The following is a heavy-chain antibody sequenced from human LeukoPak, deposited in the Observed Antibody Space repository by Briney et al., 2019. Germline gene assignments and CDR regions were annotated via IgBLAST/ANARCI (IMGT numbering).Heavy chain of an antibody. CDR3: ARNRWLHSSHFDY. CDR2: IYHSGST. Sequence: SETLSLTCTVSGYSISSGYYWGWIRQPPGKGLEWIGSIYHSGSTYYNPSLKSRVTISVDTSKNQFSLKLSSVTAADTAVYYCARNRWLHSSHFDYWGQGTLVTVSS. CDR1: GYSISSGYY. J-gene: IGHJ4*02. V-gene: IGHV4-38-2*02. D-gene: IGHD5-24*01.